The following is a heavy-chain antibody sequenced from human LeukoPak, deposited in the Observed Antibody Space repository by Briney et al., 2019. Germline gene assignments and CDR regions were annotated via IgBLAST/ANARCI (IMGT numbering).Heavy chain of an antibody. CDR2: IFYSGST. CDR1: GDSISSYY. J-gene: IGHJ4*02. Sequence: SETLSLTCTVSGDSISSYYWSWIRQPPGKGLEWIGYIFYSGSTNYNPSLKSRVTISVDTSKNQVSLKLRSVTAADTAVYYCARTNPNFDYWGQGTLVTVSS. CDR3: ARTNPNFDY. V-gene: IGHV4-59*08.